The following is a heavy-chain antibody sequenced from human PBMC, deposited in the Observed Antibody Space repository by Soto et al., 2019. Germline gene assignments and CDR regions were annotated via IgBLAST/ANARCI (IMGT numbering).Heavy chain of an antibody. CDR3: ARGQEVGAHFFDS. CDR2: IGTAGDT. Sequence: GGSLRLSCEASGFTFSGFDMHWVRQPTGKGLEWVSTIGTAGDTYYAVSVKGRFTISRDNAKNSLSLQMNSLRAGDTAVYFCARGQEVGAHFFDSWGQGTQVTVSS. CDR1: GFTFSGFD. V-gene: IGHV3-13*01. J-gene: IGHJ4*02. D-gene: IGHD2-15*01.